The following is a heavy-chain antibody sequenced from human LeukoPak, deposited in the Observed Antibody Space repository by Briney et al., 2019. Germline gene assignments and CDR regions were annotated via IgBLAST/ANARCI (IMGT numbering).Heavy chain of an antibody. CDR3: ARDSFETDIDY. D-gene: IGHD1-14*01. CDR2: IKEDGSET. V-gene: IGHV3-7*01. CDR1: GFTFSTYW. J-gene: IGHJ4*02. Sequence: GGSLRLSCAVSGFTFSTYWMSWVRQAPGKGLEWVANIKEDGSETYYVDSLKGRFTISRDNVKNSLYLQINSLRADDSAVYYCARDSFETDIDYWGQGTLVTVPS.